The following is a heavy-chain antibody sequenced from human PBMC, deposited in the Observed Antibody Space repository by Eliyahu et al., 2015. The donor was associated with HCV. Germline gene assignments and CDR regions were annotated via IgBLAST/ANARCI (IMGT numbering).Heavy chain of an antibody. CDR3: ARMQGDRSCSGGSCSFSKAQIEY. CDR2: IDWDDDK. J-gene: IGHJ4*02. CDR1: GFSLSSSPMC. D-gene: IGHD2-15*01. V-gene: IGHV2-70*01. Sequence: QVTLRESGPALVKPTQTLTLTCTFSGFSLSSSPMCVSWIRQPPGKALEWLALIDWDDDKYYSTSLKTRLTISKDTSKNQVVLTLTNVDPVDTATYYCARMQGDRSCSGGSCSFSKAQIEYWGQGTLVTVSS.